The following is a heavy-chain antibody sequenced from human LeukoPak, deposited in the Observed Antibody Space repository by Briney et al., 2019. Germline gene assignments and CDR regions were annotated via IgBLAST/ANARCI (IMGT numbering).Heavy chain of an antibody. CDR3: ARQTYYDFWSGYSTFDY. CDR1: GFTFSSYE. V-gene: IGHV3-48*03. Sequence: GGSLRLSCAASGFTFSSYEMNWVRQAPGKGLEWVSYISSSGSTKYYTDFVGGRFTISRDNAKNSLYLQMSSLRGEDTAVYYCARQTYYDFWSGYSTFDYWGQGTLVTVSS. CDR2: ISSSGSTK. D-gene: IGHD3-3*01. J-gene: IGHJ4*02.